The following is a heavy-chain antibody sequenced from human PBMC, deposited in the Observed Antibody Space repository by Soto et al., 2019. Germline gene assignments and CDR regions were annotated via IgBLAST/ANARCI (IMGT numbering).Heavy chain of an antibody. Sequence: SETLSLTCTVSGGSISSYYWSWIRQRPGKGLEWIGYIYYSGSTNYNPSLKSRVTISVDTSKNQFSLKLSSVTAADTAVYYCARGSSSWHDAFDIWGQGTMVTVSS. V-gene: IGHV4-59*01. CDR2: IYYSGST. J-gene: IGHJ3*02. D-gene: IGHD6-13*01. CDR1: GGSISSYY. CDR3: ARGSSSWHDAFDI.